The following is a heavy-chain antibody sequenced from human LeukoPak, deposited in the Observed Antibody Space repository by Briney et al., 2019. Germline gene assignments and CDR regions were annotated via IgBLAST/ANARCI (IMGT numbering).Heavy chain of an antibody. Sequence: SETLSLTCAVYGGSFSGYYWSWIRQPPGKGLEWIGEINHSGSTNYNPSLKSRVTMSVDTSKNQFSLKLSSVTAADTAVYYCARGPGGDYGDYAFDYWGQGTLVTVSS. V-gene: IGHV4-34*01. J-gene: IGHJ4*02. CDR3: ARGPGGDYGDYAFDY. CDR1: GGSFSGYY. D-gene: IGHD4-17*01. CDR2: INHSGST.